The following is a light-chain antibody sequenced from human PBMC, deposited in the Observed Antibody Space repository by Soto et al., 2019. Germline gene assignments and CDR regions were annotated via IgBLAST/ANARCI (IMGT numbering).Light chain of an antibody. J-gene: IGLJ1*01. V-gene: IGLV2-14*03. CDR2: DVS. CDR3: CSYSSGSTTWV. Sequence: HCALTQPASGSGSPGQSSTISCTGTSSDVGGYNYVSWYQHHPGKAPKLIIFDVSDRPSGISDRFSASKSGNTASLTISGLQAEDEADYYCCSYSSGSTTWVFGTGPNVTV. CDR1: SSDVGGYNY.